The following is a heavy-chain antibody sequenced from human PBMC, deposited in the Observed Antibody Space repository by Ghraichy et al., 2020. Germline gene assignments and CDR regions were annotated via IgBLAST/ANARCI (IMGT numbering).Heavy chain of an antibody. CDR1: GFTFSNAW. D-gene: IGHD3-16*01. CDR2: IKSKTDGGTT. Sequence: GGSLRLSCAASGFTFSNAWMTWVRQAPGKGLEWVGRIKSKTDGGTTAYAAPVKDRFTISRDDSKNVLYLQMNSLKTEDTAVYYCATWGLVATYFFDIWGQGTMVTVSS. CDR3: ATWGLVATYFFDI. V-gene: IGHV3-15*01. J-gene: IGHJ3*02.